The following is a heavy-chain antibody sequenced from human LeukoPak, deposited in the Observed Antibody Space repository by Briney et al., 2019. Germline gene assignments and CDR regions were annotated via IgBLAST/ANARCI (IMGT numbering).Heavy chain of an antibody. CDR2: INSDGSST. CDR3: ASPYSGYDYNFDH. J-gene: IGHJ4*02. V-gene: IGHV3-74*01. CDR1: GSIFSSCW. Sequence: PGGSLRLSCAASGSIFSSCWMHWVRQAPGKGLVWVSRINSDGSSTSYADSVKGRFTISRDNAKNTLYLQMNSLRAEDTAVYYCASPYSGYDYNFDHWGQGTLVTVSS. D-gene: IGHD5-12*01.